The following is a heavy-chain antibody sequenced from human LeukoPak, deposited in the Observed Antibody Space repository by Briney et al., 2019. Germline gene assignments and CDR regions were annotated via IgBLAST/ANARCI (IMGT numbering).Heavy chain of an antibody. D-gene: IGHD2-15*01. CDR2: ISRSGSTI. CDR3: AIPYWLSGPYYMDV. V-gene: IGHV3-48*03. Sequence: GGSLRLSCAASGFIVSSYEMNWVRQAPGKGLERVSYISRSGSTIYYADSVKGRFTISRDNAKNSLYLQMNTLRAEDTAVYYCAIPYWLSGPYYMDVWGKGTTVTVSS. J-gene: IGHJ6*03. CDR1: GFIVSSYE.